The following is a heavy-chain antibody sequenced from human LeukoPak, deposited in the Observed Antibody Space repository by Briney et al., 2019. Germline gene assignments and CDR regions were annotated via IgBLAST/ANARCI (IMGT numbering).Heavy chain of an antibody. J-gene: IGHJ4*02. Sequence: GGSLRHSCAVSGFTFSAYAMQWVRQAPGKGLEWVAAISYDGSSKYYADSVKGRFAISRDNSGNTLYLQMNSLRAEDTAVYYCARDLLRRSVVPAATAYWGQGTLVTVSS. CDR2: ISYDGSSK. D-gene: IGHD2-2*01. V-gene: IGHV3-30*01. CDR3: ARDLLRRSVVPAATAY. CDR1: GFTFSAYA.